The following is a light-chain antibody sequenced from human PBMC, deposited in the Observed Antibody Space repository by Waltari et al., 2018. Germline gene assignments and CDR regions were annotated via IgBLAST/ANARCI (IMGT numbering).Light chain of an antibody. Sequence: EIVLTQSPATLSLSPGDRATLPCRASQSVRGYLAWYQQRPGQAPRLLIFDASNRATGIPARFSGSGSGTDFTLTISSLEPEDFAVYYCQQRYIWPPITFGQGTRLDIK. CDR2: DAS. CDR3: QQRYIWPPIT. J-gene: IGKJ5*01. V-gene: IGKV3-11*01. CDR1: QSVRGY.